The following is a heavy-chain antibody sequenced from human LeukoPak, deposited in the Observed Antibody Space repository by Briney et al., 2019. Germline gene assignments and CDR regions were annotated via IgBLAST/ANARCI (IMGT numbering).Heavy chain of an antibody. V-gene: IGHV3-7*01. J-gene: IGHJ4*02. CDR1: GFTFSSYW. CDR3: ARDQGGALDF. Sequence: PGGSLRLSCAVSGFTFSSYWMAWVRQAPGKGLEWVANMKQDGNAKHYADSVKGRFTISRDNAKNSLYLQMNSLRAEDTAVYYCARDQGGALDFWGLGSLVTVSS. D-gene: IGHD3-16*01. CDR2: MKQDGNAK.